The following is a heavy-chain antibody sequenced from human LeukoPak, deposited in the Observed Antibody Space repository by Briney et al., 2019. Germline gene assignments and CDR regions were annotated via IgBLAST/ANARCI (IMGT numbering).Heavy chain of an antibody. J-gene: IGHJ3*02. CDR3: AKTQTMMGAFDI. V-gene: IGHV4-30-4*01. D-gene: IGHD3-22*01. Sequence: PSETLSLTCTVSGGSITSGDYYWSWIRQPPGKGLEWIGYTYNSGSTYYNPSLKSRVTISVDTSKKQFSLKLSSVTAADTAVYYCAKTQTMMGAFDIWGQGTKVTVSS. CDR2: TYNSGST. CDR1: GGSITSGDYY.